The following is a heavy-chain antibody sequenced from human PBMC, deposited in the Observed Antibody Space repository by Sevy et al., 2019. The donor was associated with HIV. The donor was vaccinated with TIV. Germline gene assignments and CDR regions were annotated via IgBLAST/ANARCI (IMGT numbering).Heavy chain of an antibody. CDR2: ISLDGGNQ. CDR1: GFTFNAFS. CDR3: ALERLSSNVAEYFQN. J-gene: IGHJ1*01. Sequence: WGSLRLSCAAPGFTFNAFSMHWVRQAPGKGLEWVATISLDGGNQHYADSVRGRFTISRDNSQNALFLQMNSLRPDDTALYYCALERLSSNVAEYFQNWGQGALVTVSS. V-gene: IGHV3-30-3*01. D-gene: IGHD1-1*01.